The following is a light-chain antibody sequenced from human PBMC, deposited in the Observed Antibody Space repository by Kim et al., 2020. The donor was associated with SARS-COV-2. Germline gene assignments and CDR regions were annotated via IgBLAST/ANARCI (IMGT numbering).Light chain of an antibody. Sequence: VSPGQTASMTGSGDKLGDKYACWYQQKPGQSPVLVIYQDSKRPSGIPERFSGSNSGNTATLTISGTQAMDEADYYCQAWDSSTVVFGGGTQLTVL. CDR1: KLGDKY. V-gene: IGLV3-1*01. CDR3: QAWDSSTVV. J-gene: IGLJ2*01. CDR2: QDS.